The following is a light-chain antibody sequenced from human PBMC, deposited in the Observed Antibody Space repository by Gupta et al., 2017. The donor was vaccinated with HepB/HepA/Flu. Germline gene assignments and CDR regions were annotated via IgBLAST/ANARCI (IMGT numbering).Light chain of an antibody. J-gene: IGLJ2*01. Sequence: QSALTQPPSVSGSTGQSVTISCTGTSSDVGGYNRVPWYQQSPGAAPKRILYEVSNRPSWVPDRFSGSKSGTTASLTISGLQAGDDADYYCSSYTVWSTMAFCGGTKLTVL. CDR3: SSYTVWSTMA. CDR1: SSDVGGYNR. CDR2: EVS. V-gene: IGLV2-18*02.